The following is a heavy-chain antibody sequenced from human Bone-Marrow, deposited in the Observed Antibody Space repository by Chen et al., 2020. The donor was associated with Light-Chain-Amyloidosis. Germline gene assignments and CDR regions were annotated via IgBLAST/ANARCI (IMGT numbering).Heavy chain of an antibody. CDR1: GFTFSTYW. V-gene: IGHV3-74*02. Sequence: EVQLVESGGGLVQPGGSLRLSCVASGFTFSTYWMHWVRQAPGKGLVWVARMNSAGSGTSYADSVKGRFIISRDNAKNTLYLQMNSLRPEDTAVYYCAKAGSYRFDSWGQGTLVTVSS. CDR2: MNSAGSGT. D-gene: IGHD1-26*01. CDR3: AKAGSYRFDS. J-gene: IGHJ4*02.